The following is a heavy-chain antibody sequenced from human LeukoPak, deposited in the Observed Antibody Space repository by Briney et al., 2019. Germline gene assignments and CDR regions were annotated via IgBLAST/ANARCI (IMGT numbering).Heavy chain of an antibody. V-gene: IGHV4-34*01. D-gene: IGHD6-13*01. CDR1: GGSFSGYY. Sequence: TSETLSLTCAVYGGSFSGYYWSWIRQPPGKGLEWIGEINHSGSTNYNPSLKSRVTISVDTSKNQFSLKLSSVTAADTAVYYCARGRSWFPFDYWGQGTLVTVSS. J-gene: IGHJ4*02. CDR2: INHSGST. CDR3: ARGRSWFPFDY.